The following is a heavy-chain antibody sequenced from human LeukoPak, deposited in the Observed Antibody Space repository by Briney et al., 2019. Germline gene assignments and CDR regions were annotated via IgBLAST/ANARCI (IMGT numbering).Heavy chain of an antibody. Sequence: PGGSLRLSCAASGFTFSSYEMNWVRQAPGKGLEWVSYISSSGSTIYYADSVKGRFTISRDNANNSLYLQMNSLRAEDTAVYYCARDVVEQQLDLDYWGQGTLVTVSS. V-gene: IGHV3-48*03. J-gene: IGHJ4*02. CDR3: ARDVVEQQLDLDY. CDR1: GFTFSSYE. D-gene: IGHD6-13*01. CDR2: ISSSGSTI.